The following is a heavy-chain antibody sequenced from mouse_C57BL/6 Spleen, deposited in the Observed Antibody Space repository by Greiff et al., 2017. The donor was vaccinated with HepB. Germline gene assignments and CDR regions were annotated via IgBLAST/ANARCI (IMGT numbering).Heavy chain of an antibody. CDR2: LYPGDGDT. V-gene: IGHV1-82*01. CDR3: ARIYYGSSYFDY. CDR1: GYAFSSSW. J-gene: IGHJ2*01. Sequence: QVLLKQSGPELVKPGASVKISCKASGYAFSSSWMNWVKQRPGKGLVWIGRLYPGDGDTNYNGKFKGKATLTADKSSSTAYMQLSSLTSEDSAVYFCARIYYGSSYFDYWGQGTTVTVSS. D-gene: IGHD1-1*01.